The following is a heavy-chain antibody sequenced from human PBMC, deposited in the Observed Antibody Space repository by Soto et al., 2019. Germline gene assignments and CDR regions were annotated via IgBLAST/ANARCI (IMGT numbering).Heavy chain of an antibody. CDR3: AREGETTVTTSY. J-gene: IGHJ4*02. D-gene: IGHD4-17*01. Sequence: TSETLSLTCTGSGGSISNGDYYCSWIPQPPGKGLEWIGYIYYSGSTYYNPSLKSRVTISVDTSKNQFSLKLSSVTAADTAVYYCAREGETTVTTSYWGQGTLVTVSS. CDR1: GGSISNGDYY. V-gene: IGHV4-30-4*01. CDR2: IYYSGST.